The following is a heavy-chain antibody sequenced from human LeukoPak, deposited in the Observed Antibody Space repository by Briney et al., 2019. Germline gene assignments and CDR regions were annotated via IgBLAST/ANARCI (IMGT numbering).Heavy chain of an antibody. Sequence: ASVNVSCKASGYTFTSYGISWVRQAPGQGLEWMGWISAYNGNTNYAQKLQGRVTMTTDTSTSTAYMELRSLRSDDTAVYYCARDRATIFGVVIFDYWGQGTLVTVSS. D-gene: IGHD3-3*01. CDR3: ARDRATIFGVVIFDY. V-gene: IGHV1-18*01. CDR2: ISAYNGNT. CDR1: GYTFTSYG. J-gene: IGHJ4*02.